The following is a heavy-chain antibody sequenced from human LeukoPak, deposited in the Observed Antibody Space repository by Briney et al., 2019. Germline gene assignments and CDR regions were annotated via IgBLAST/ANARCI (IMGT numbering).Heavy chain of an antibody. CDR2: LSGSGGDR. Sequence: GGSLRLSCAASGFTFSNYGLSWVCQAPGKGLEWVSSLSGSGGDRYYADSVKGRFAISRDNSMNTLYLQMYSVRVEDTAVYYCAKARGTDYGDYVIFDYWGQGTLVTVSS. J-gene: IGHJ4*02. CDR3: AKARGTDYGDYVIFDY. CDR1: GFTFSNYG. V-gene: IGHV3-23*01. D-gene: IGHD4-17*01.